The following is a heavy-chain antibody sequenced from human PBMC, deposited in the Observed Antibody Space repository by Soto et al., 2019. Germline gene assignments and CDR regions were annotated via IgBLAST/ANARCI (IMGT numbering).Heavy chain of an antibody. V-gene: IGHV3-30*18. Sequence: QVQLVESGGGVVQPGTSLRLACEASGFNFGAYGMHWVRQAPGKGLEWVAVISHDGTKTYYSDSVKGLFTISRDNSKNMLFVQMVSLRPDDTAVYACAKDRRDGYTTCSLCYGVDVWGQGTTVTVSS. J-gene: IGHJ6*02. D-gene: IGHD5-18*01. CDR3: AKDRRDGYTTCSLCYGVDV. CDR2: ISHDGTKT. CDR1: GFNFGAYG.